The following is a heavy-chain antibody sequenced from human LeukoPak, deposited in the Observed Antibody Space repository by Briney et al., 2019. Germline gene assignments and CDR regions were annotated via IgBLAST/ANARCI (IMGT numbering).Heavy chain of an antibody. D-gene: IGHD3-10*01. CDR1: GFTFRSYA. CDR2: ISDSGYTT. Sequence: PGGSLRLSCAASGFTFRSYAMNWVRQAPGKGLEWISVISDSGYTTHYADSVKGRFTIPRDNSKNTLYLQMNSLRAEDTAVYYCAKSWLGEGVERDWGQGTTVTVSS. V-gene: IGHV3-23*01. CDR3: AKSWLGEGVERD. J-gene: IGHJ6*02.